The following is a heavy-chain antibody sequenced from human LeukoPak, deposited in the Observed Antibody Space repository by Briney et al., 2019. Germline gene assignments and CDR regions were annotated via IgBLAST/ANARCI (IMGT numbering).Heavy chain of an antibody. CDR1: GFTFSSYG. J-gene: IGHJ4*02. D-gene: IGHD3-10*01. V-gene: IGHV3-23*01. CDR2: IGGRDGST. Sequence: GGSLRLSCAASGFTFSSYGMSWVRQAPGKGLEWVSAIGGRDGSTYYADSVKGRFTISRGNSKNTLYVQMNSLRAEDTAVYYCAKGHYYGSGSLDYWGQGTLVTVSS. CDR3: AKGHYYGSGSLDY.